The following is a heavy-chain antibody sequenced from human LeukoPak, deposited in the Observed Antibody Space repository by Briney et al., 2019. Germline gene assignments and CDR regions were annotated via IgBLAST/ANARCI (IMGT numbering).Heavy chain of an antibody. J-gene: IGHJ4*02. CDR1: GFTFSSYS. Sequence: PGGSLRLSCVASGFTFSSYSMNWVRQAPGKGLEWVSYITSTSSTIFYADSVKGRFTISRDNAKNSLSLQMNSLRAEDTAVYYCARGGYYYDSTSYYSLDYWGQGTLVTVSS. V-gene: IGHV3-48*01. CDR2: ITSTSSTI. CDR3: ARGGYYYDSTSYYSLDY. D-gene: IGHD3-22*01.